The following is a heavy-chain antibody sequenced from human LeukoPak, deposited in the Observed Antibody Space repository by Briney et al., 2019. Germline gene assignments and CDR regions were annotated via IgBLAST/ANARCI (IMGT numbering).Heavy chain of an antibody. CDR3: AKEGNSAFFDY. J-gene: IGHJ4*02. V-gene: IGHV3-30*02. CDR1: GFTFSSYG. CDR2: IWYGGSNK. Sequence: GGCLRLSCAASGFTFSSYGMHWVRQAPGKGLEWVAVIWYGGSNKYYADSVKGRFTISRDNSKNTLYLQMNSLRAEDTAVYYCAKEGNSAFFDYWGQGTLVTVSS. D-gene: IGHD4-23*01.